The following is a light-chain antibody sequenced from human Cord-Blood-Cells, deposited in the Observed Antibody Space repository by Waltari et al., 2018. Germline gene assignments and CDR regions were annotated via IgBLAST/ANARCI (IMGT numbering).Light chain of an antibody. Sequence: LVLTQSPGTLSLSPGDRATLSCRASQSVSSSYLAWYQQTPGQAPRLLIYGASSRATGIPDRFSGSGSGTDFTLTISRLEPEDFAVYYCQQYGSSPLYTFGQGTKLEIK. CDR3: QQYGSSPLYT. CDR1: QSVSSSY. V-gene: IGKV3-20*01. J-gene: IGKJ2*01. CDR2: GAS.